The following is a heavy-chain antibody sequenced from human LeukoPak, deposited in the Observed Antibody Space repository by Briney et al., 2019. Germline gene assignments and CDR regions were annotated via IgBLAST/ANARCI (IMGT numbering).Heavy chain of an antibody. CDR2: IYYTGST. V-gene: IGHV4-30-4*01. CDR3: ARDPQRGDGYNYDY. J-gene: IGHJ4*02. Sequence: PSQTLSLTCTVSGGSISSADYYWGWIRPPPGKGLEWIGDIYYTGSTNYNPSLKSRVSISVDTSKNQFSLNLNSVTAADTAVYYCARDPQRGDGYNYDYWGQGTLVTVSS. D-gene: IGHD5-24*01. CDR1: GGSISSADYY.